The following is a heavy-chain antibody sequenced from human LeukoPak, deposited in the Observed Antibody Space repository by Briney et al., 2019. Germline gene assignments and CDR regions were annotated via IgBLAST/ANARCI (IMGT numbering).Heavy chain of an antibody. CDR3: ASPLWFGELER. Sequence: PSETLSLTCTVSGGSISSYYWSWIRQPAGKGLEWIGRIYTSGSTNYNPSLKSRVTMSVDTSKKQISLKLSSVAAADTAVYYCASPLWFGELERWGQGTLVTVSS. V-gene: IGHV4-4*07. CDR2: IYTSGST. J-gene: IGHJ4*02. D-gene: IGHD3-10*01. CDR1: GGSISSYY.